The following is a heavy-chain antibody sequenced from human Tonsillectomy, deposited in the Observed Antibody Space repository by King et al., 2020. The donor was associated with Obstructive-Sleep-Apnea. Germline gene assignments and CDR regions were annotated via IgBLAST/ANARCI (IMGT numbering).Heavy chain of an antibody. CDR2: ILSNDEK. Sequence: VTLKESGPVLVKPTETLTLTCTVSGFSLSSGRVGVTWIRQPPGQALEWLAHILSNDEKSYSTSLKSILTISKDTSESQVVLTMTDMDPVDTATYYCARIRYYYDSTGYYSYYFDYWGQGTLVTVSS. J-gene: IGHJ4*02. CDR1: GFSLSSGRVG. CDR3: ARIRYYYDSTGYYSYYFDY. V-gene: IGHV2-26*01. D-gene: IGHD3-22*01.